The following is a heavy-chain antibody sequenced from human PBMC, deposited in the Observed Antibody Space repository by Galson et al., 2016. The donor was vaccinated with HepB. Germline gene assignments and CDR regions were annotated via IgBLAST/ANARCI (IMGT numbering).Heavy chain of an antibody. CDR1: GFTFGHYA. CDR3: VQDVRGSGPWAFDS. V-gene: IGHV3-23*01. CDR2: ISGSGTTT. D-gene: IGHD1-26*01. Sequence: SLRLSCAASGFTFGHYAMTWVRQFPGKGLEWVSTISGSGTTTLYAPSVKGRVTISRDNSNDTLLLQLNNMMVDDTAIYYFVQDVRGSGPWAFDSWGQGTLVTVSS. J-gene: IGHJ4*02.